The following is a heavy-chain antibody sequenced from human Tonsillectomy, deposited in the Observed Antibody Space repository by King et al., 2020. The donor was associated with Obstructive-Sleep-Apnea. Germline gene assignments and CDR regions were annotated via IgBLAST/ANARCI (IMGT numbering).Heavy chain of an antibody. CDR3: ARENRYSASSSDGA. J-gene: IGHJ5*02. CDR2: IYYSGST. D-gene: IGHD6-19*01. V-gene: IGHV4-39*07. Sequence: QLQESGPGLVKPSETLSLTCTVSGGSISSSNYYWGWIRQPPGKGLEWIGSIYYSGSTNYNPSLKSRVTISVETSKNQFSLKLSSVTAADTDVYYCARENRYSASSSDGAWGQGTLVTVSS. CDR1: GGSISSSNYY.